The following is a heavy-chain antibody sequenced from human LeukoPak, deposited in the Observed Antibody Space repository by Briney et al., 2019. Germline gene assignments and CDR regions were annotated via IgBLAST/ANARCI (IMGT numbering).Heavy chain of an antibody. D-gene: IGHD6-19*01. V-gene: IGHV4-59*10. J-gene: IGHJ4*02. Sequence: PSETLSLTCAVYGGSFSGYYWSWIRQPAGKGLEWIGRIYTSGSTNYNPSLKSRATMSLDTSKNQFSLKLSSVTAADTAVYYCARAETNPRDTSGWYGNYFDYWGQGTLVTVSS. CDR3: ARAETNPRDTSGWYGNYFDY. CDR2: IYTSGST. CDR1: GGSFSGYY.